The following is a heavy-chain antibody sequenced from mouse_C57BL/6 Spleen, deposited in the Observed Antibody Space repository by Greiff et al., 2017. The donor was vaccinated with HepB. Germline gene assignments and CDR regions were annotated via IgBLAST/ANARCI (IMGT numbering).Heavy chain of an antibody. V-gene: IGHV1-52*01. CDR1: GYTFTSYW. J-gene: IGHJ3*01. Sequence: VQLQQPGAELVRPGSSVKLSCKASGYTFTSYWMHWVKQRPIQGLEWIGNIDPSDSETHYNQKFKDKATLTVDKSSSTAYMQLSSLTSEDSAVYYCARGYYYGSREFAYWGQGTLVTVSA. CDR3: ARGYYYGSREFAY. CDR2: IDPSDSET. D-gene: IGHD1-1*01.